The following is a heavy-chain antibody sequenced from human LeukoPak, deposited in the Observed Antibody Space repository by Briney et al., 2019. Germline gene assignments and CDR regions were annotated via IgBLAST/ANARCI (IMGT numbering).Heavy chain of an antibody. CDR2: IYHSGST. J-gene: IGHJ6*03. V-gene: IGHV4-38-2*01. Sequence: SETLSLTCAVSGYSISSGYYWGWIRQPPGKGLEWIGSIYHSGSTYYNPSPKSRVTISVDTSKNQFSLKLSSVTAADTAVYYCAGNLEWTNYYYYMDVWGKGTTVTVSS. D-gene: IGHD3-3*01. CDR3: AGNLEWTNYYYYMDV. CDR1: GYSISSGYY.